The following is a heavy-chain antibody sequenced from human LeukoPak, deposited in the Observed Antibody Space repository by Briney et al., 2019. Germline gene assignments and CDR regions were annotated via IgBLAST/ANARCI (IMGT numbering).Heavy chain of an antibody. D-gene: IGHD6-13*01. V-gene: IGHV3-7*01. CDR2: IKQDGSEK. J-gene: IGHJ4*02. CDR3: AGGAAAGTFDY. CDR1: GFTFSSYW. Sequence: PGGSLRLSCAASGFTFSSYWMSWVRQAPGKGLEWVANIKQDGSEKYYVDSVKGRFTISRDNARNSLYLQMNSLRAEDTAVYYCAGGAAAGTFDYWGQGTLVTVSS.